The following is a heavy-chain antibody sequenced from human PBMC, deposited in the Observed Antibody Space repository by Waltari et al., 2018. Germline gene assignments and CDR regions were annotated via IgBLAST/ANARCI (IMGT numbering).Heavy chain of an antibody. CDR2: IWYDGSNK. D-gene: IGHD3-10*01. V-gene: IGHV3-30*18. J-gene: IGHJ4*02. CDR1: GSTFSSYG. Sequence: QVQLVESGGGVVQPGRSLRRSCAAPGSTFSSYGMHWARQAPAKGLEWVAVIWYDGSNKYYADSVKGRFTISRDNSKNTLYLQMNSLRAEDTAMYYCAKDHSVRGVTGVDYWGQGTLVTVSS. CDR3: AKDHSVRGVTGVDY.